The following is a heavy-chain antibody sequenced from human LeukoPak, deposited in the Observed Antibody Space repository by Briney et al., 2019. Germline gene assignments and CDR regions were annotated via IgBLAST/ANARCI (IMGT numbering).Heavy chain of an antibody. CDR1: GFTFDDYA. J-gene: IGHJ5*02. D-gene: IGHD6-13*01. CDR3: AKSPRSGYSSTPGFDP. V-gene: IGHV3-9*01. Sequence: PGGSLRLSCAASGFTFDDYAMHWVRQAPGKGLEWVSGISWNSGSIGYADSVKGRFTISRDNAKNSLYLQMNSLRAEDTALYYCAKSPRSGYSSTPGFDPWGQGTLVTVSS. CDR2: ISWNSGSI.